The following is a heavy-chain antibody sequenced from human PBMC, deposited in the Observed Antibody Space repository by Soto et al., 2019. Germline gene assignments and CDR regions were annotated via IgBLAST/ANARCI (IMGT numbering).Heavy chain of an antibody. CDR3: SKDSGCVKTACAYDP. CDR1: GFSFSDYT. Sequence: EVHLVESGGGLGKPGGSLRLTCAGSGFSFSDYTMNWVRQAPGKGLGWVSSISSGSDYIFYADTVKGRFTISRDNARNSLYLQMIRLRAEDTAVYSCSKDSGCVKTACAYDPWGQGTLVSVSS. D-gene: IGHD2-15*01. V-gene: IGHV3-21*01. CDR2: ISSGSDYI. J-gene: IGHJ5*02.